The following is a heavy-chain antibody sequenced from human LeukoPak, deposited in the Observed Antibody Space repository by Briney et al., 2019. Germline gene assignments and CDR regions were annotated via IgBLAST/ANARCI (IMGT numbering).Heavy chain of an antibody. J-gene: IGHJ2*01. Sequence: ASVKVSCKASGYTFTGYYMHWVRQAPGQGLEWMGWINPNSGGTNYAQKFQGRVTMTRDTSISTAYMELSRPRSDDTAVYYCARVPFYDILTGEPNWYFDLWGRGTLVTVSS. CDR2: INPNSGGT. CDR3: ARVPFYDILTGEPNWYFDL. CDR1: GYTFTGYY. D-gene: IGHD3-9*01. V-gene: IGHV1-2*02.